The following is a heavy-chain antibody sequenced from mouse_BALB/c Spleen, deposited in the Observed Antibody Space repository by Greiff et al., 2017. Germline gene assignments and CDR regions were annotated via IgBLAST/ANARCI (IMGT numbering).Heavy chain of an antibody. V-gene: IGHV3-2*02. D-gene: IGHD2-14*01. Sequence: EVQLQESGPGLVKPSQSLSLTCTVTGYSITSDYAWYWIRQFPGNKLEWMGYISYSGSTSYNPSLKSRISITRDTSKNQFFLQLNSVTTEDTATYYGARRVYDDLGYAMDYWGQGTSVTVSS. CDR1: GYSITSDYA. J-gene: IGHJ4*01. CDR3: ARRVYDDLGYAMDY. CDR2: ISYSGST.